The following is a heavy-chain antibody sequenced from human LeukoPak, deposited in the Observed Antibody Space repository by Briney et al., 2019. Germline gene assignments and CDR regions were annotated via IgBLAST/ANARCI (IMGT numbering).Heavy chain of an antibody. CDR2: ISGSGGST. CDR3: AKGRLYSSGWYYFDY. J-gene: IGHJ4*02. D-gene: IGHD6-19*01. V-gene: IGHV3-23*01. Sequence: GGSLRLSCAASGFTFSSYAMSWVRQAPGKGLEWVSAISGSGGSTYYADSVKGRFTISRDNSKNTLYLQMNSLRAEDTAVYYCAKGRLYSSGWYYFDYWGQGTLVTVSS. CDR1: GFTFSSYA.